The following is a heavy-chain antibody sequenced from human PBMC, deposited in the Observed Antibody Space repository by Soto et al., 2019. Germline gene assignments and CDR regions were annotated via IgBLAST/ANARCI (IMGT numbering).Heavy chain of an antibody. V-gene: IGHV3-7*05. D-gene: IGHD6-13*01. CDR3: ALRIADFDY. CDR2: LDQGGGEK. Sequence: PGGSLRLSCAASEFSFSDYWMAWVRQAPGKGLEWVANLDQGGGEKHYVDSLKSRLTITKDTSKNQVVLTMTNMDPVDTATYYCALRIADFDYWGQGTLVTVSS. CDR1: EFSFSDYW. J-gene: IGHJ4*02.